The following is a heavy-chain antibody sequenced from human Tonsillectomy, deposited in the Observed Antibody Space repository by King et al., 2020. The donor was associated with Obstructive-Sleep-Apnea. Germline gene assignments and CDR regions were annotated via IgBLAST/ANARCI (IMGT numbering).Heavy chain of an antibody. J-gene: IGHJ4*02. V-gene: IGHV4-39*07. CDR2: IYYSGST. CDR3: ARGGPTVTHGGVSFDY. CDR1: GGSISSTSYY. D-gene: IGHD4-17*01. Sequence: LQLQESGPGLVKPSETLSLTCTVSGGSISSTSYYWGWIRQPPGKGLEWIGNIYYSGSTYYNPSLKSRVTISVDTSKNQFSLNLSSLTAADTAVYYCARGGPTVTHGGVSFDYWGQGILVTVSS.